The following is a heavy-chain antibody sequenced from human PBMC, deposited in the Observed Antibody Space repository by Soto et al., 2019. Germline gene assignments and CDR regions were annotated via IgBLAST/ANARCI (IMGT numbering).Heavy chain of an antibody. CDR2: MHYTGFS. CDR3: APSYGNAWYPY. CDR1: GDSVTSHY. V-gene: IGHV4-59*02. J-gene: IGHJ4*02. Sequence: ASETLSLTCSFSGDSVTSHYLTWIRQSPEKGLEWIGYMHYTGFSHYNPSLKSRLTISVDRSKNQFTLQLTSVTVADTAVYYCAPSYGNAWYPYWAPGPKVTVSS. D-gene: IGHD6-13*01.